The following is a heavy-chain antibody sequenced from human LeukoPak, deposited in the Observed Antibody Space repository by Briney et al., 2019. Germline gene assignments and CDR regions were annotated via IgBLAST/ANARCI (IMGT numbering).Heavy chain of an antibody. Sequence: SETLSLTCTVSGGSISSYYWSWIRQPPGKGLERIGYTYYSGSTNYNPSLKSRVTISVDTSKNQFSLKLSSVTAADTAVYYCAREYYDILTGYSGHYFDYWGQGTLVTVSS. CDR3: AREYYDILTGYSGHYFDY. J-gene: IGHJ4*02. D-gene: IGHD3-9*01. V-gene: IGHV4-59*01. CDR2: TYYSGST. CDR1: GGSISSYY.